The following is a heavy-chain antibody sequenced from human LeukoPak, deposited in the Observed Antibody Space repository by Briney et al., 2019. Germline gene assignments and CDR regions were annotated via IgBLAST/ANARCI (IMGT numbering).Heavy chain of an antibody. D-gene: IGHD3-3*01. Sequence: NPSETLSLTCAVSGGSVTSTNWWTWVRQPPGKGLEWIGEVHLDGRTNYNPSLTGRLTLSVDLYENHISLKLTSVTAADTAVYYCAREGGFYRPLDYLGQGTLVTVSS. J-gene: IGHJ4*02. CDR1: GGSVTSTNW. CDR3: AREGGFYRPLDY. V-gene: IGHV4-4*02. CDR2: VHLDGRT.